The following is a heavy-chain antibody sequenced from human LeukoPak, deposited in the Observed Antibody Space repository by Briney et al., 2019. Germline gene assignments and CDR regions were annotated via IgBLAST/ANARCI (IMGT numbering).Heavy chain of an antibody. V-gene: IGHV4-34*01. Sequence: SETLSLTCAVFGGSLSGYYWSWIRQPPGKGLEWIAEINRSGSPNYNPSLKSRVTISVDTSKNQFSLKLSSVTAADTAVYYCARHSKYYYGSGANGVDYWGQGTLVTVSS. J-gene: IGHJ4*02. D-gene: IGHD3-10*01. CDR1: GGSLSGYY. CDR2: INRSGSP. CDR3: ARHSKYYYGSGANGVDY.